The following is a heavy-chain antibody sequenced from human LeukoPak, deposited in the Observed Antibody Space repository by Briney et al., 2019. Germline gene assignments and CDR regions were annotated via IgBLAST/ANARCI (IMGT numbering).Heavy chain of an antibody. J-gene: IGHJ3*02. Sequence: SETLSLTCTVSGGSISSYYWNWIRQPPGKGLEWIGYIYYSGSTNYNPSLKSRVTISVDTSKNQFSLKLSSVTAADTAVYYCARGSRSPAYVFGIWGQGTTVTVSS. CDR1: GGSISSYY. D-gene: IGHD3-16*01. V-gene: IGHV4-59*01. CDR3: ARGSRSPAYVFGI. CDR2: IYYSGST.